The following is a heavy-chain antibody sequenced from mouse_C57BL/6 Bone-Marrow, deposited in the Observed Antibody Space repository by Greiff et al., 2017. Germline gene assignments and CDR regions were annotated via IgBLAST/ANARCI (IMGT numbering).Heavy chain of an antibody. CDR1: GFNIKDYY. CDR2: IDPEDGDT. Sequence: VQLQQSGAELVRPGASVKLSCTASGFNIKDYYMNWVKQRPEQGLEWIGRIDPEDGDTEYAPKFQGKATMTADTSSNTAYLQLSSLTSEDTAVYYCTLPQFITRDYWGQGTTLTGSS. J-gene: IGHJ2*01. D-gene: IGHD1-1*01. CDR3: TLPQFITRDY. V-gene: IGHV14-1*01.